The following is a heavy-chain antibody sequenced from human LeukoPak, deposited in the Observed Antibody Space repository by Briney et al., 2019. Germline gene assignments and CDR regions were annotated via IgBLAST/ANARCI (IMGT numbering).Heavy chain of an antibody. CDR2: ISSSSSYI. J-gene: IGHJ6*03. D-gene: IGHD3-10*01. CDR3: ARDYSYGSGTYYYYMDV. V-gene: IGHV3-21*01. CDR1: GFTFSSYS. Sequence: KTGGSLRLSCAASGFTFSSYSMNWVRQAPGKGLEWVSSISSSSSYIYYADSVKGRFTISRDNAKNSLYLQMNSLRAEDTAVYYCARDYSYGSGTYYYYMDVWGKGTTVTVSS.